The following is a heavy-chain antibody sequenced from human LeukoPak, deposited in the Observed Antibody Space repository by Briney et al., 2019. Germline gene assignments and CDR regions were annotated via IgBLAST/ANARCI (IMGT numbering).Heavy chain of an antibody. J-gene: IGHJ4*02. CDR3: ARDKSSGWLYYFGY. D-gene: IGHD6-19*01. CDR2: IKQDGSEK. CDR1: GFTFSSYW. V-gene: IGHV3-7*01. Sequence: GGSLRLSCAASGFTFSSYWMSWVRQAPGKGLEWVANIKQDGSEKYYVDSVKGRFTISRDNAKNSLYLQMNSLRAEDTAVYYCARDKSSGWLYYFGYWGQGTLVTVSS.